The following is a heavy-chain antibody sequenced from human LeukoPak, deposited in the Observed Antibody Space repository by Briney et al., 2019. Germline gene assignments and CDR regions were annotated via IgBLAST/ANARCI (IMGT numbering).Heavy chain of an antibody. CDR2: INHSGGT. Sequence: PSETLSLTCAVYGGSFSGYYWSWIRQPPGKGLEWIGEINHSGGTNYNPSLKSRVTISVDTSKNQFSLELSSVTAADTAVYYCARGRRDGYNSGYYFDYWGQGTLVTVSS. J-gene: IGHJ4*02. D-gene: IGHD5-24*01. CDR3: ARGRRDGYNSGYYFDY. CDR1: GGSFSGYY. V-gene: IGHV4-34*01.